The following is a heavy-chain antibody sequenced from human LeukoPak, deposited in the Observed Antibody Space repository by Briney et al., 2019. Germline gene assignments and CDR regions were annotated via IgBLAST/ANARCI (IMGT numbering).Heavy chain of an antibody. Sequence: SETLSLTCTVSGGSISGYYWSWIRQPPGKGLEWIGYIYYSGSTNYNPSLKSRVTISVDTSKNQFSLKLSSVTAADTAVYYCARLAVGGYSSSWYYYYYGMDVWGQGTTVTVSS. CDR1: GGSISGYY. V-gene: IGHV4-59*08. J-gene: IGHJ6*02. D-gene: IGHD6-13*01. CDR2: IYYSGST. CDR3: ARLAVGGYSSSWYYYYYGMDV.